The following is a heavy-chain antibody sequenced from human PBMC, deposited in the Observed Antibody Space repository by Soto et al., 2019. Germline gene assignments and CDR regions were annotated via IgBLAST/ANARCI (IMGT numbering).Heavy chain of an antibody. CDR2: ISSSTTYI. Sequence: GGSLRLSCAASGFIFSTYSMTWVRQAPGKGLEWVSSISSSTTYIYYADSVKGRFTISRDNTKNSLYLQMNSLRAADTAIYYCARGTPDSYDSTGYFEYWGQGP. D-gene: IGHD3-22*01. V-gene: IGHV3-21*01. CDR3: ARGTPDSYDSTGYFEY. CDR1: GFIFSTYS. J-gene: IGHJ4*02.